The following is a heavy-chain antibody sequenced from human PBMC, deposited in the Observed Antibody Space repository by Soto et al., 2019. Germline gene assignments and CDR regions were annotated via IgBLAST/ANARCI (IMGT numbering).Heavy chain of an antibody. CDR2: IFYTGSA. Sequence: QVQLQESGPGLAKPSETLSLTCTVSGVSVSSAFYYWSWIRQAPGKELEWISYIFYTGSANYNPSLKSRVTLSIDTSRNQFSLRLDSVTAADTAVYYCARDGEGAMAGAFNIWGQGTMVTVSS. D-gene: IGHD6-19*01. CDR3: ARDGEGAMAGAFNI. V-gene: IGHV4-61*01. CDR1: GVSVSSAFYY. J-gene: IGHJ3*02.